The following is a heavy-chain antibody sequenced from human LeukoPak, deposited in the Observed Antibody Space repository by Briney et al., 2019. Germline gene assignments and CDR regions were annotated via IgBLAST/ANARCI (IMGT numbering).Heavy chain of an antibody. CDR3: ARRLYDSRVIDY. D-gene: IGHD3-22*01. CDR1: GGSISSSSYY. V-gene: IGHV4-39*01. J-gene: IGHJ4*02. CDR2: IYYSGST. Sequence: PSGTLSLTCTVSGGSISSSSYYWGWIRQPPGKGLEWIGSIYYSGSTYYNPSLKSRVTISVDTSKNQFSLKLSSVTAADTAVYYCARRLYDSRVIDYWGQGTLVTVSS.